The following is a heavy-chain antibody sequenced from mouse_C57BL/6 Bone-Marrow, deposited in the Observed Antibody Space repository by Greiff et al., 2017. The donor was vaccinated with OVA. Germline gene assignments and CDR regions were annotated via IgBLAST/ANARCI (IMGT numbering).Heavy chain of an antibody. CDR3: ARGGNYYGSSCEFDY. CDR1: GYSITSGYD. D-gene: IGHD1-1*01. J-gene: IGHJ2*01. V-gene: IGHV3-1*01. Sequence: VQLQQSGPGMVKPSQSLSLTCTVTGYSITSGYDWHWIRHFPGNQLEWMGYISYSGSTNYNPSLKSRISITHDTFKNHFFLKLKSVTTADTATYYCARGGNYYGSSCEFDYWGQGTTLTVSS. CDR2: ISYSGST.